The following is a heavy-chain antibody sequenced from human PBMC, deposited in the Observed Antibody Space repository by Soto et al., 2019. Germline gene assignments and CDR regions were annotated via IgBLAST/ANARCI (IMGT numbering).Heavy chain of an antibody. V-gene: IGHV4-59*12. D-gene: IGHD3-22*01. CDR1: GGSISSYY. Sequence: SETLSLTCTVSGGSISSYYWSWIRQPPGKGLEWIGYIYHSGSTYYNPSLKSRVTISVDRSKNQFSLKLSSVTAADTAVYYCARGGITMNPWGQGTLVTVSS. CDR3: ARGGITMNP. J-gene: IGHJ5*02. CDR2: IYHSGST.